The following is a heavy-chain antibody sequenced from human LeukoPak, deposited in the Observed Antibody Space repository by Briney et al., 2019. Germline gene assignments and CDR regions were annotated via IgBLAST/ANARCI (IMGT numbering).Heavy chain of an antibody. D-gene: IGHD6-19*01. CDR2: ISYDGSNK. CDR1: GFTFSSYW. V-gene: IGHV3-30-3*01. J-gene: IGHJ6*02. Sequence: QPGGSLRLSCAASGFTFSSYWMNWARQAPGKGLEWVAVISYDGSNKYYADSVKGRFTISRDNSKNTLYLQMNSLRAEDTAVYYCARERGAVAGQPRMDVWGQGTTVTVSS. CDR3: ARERGAVAGQPRMDV.